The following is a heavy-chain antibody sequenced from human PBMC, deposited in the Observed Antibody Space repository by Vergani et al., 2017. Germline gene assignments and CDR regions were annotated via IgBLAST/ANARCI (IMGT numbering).Heavy chain of an antibody. CDR3: ARERGARSSWYDDLNYYYYGMDV. J-gene: IGHJ6*02. CDR2: INPNSGGT. V-gene: IGHV1-2*02. D-gene: IGHD6-13*01. Sequence: QVQLVQSGAEVKKPGASVKVSCKASGYTFTGYYMHWVRQAPGQGLEWMGWINPNSGGTNYAQKFQGRVTMTRDTSISTAYMELSRLRSDATAVYYCARERGARSSWYDDLNYYYYGMDVGGQGTTVTVSS. CDR1: GYTFTGYY.